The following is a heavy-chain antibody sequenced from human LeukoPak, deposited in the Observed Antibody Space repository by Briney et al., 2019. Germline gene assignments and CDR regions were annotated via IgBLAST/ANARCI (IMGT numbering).Heavy chain of an antibody. V-gene: IGHV3-23*01. D-gene: IGHD3-3*01. J-gene: IGHJ5*02. CDR3: AKESWYHLEWLFPAGFDP. Sequence: GGSLRLSCAASGFAFNSYAMSWVRQAPGKGLEWVSAISGSGGSTYYADSVKGRFTISRDNSKNTLYLQMNSLRAEDTAVYYCAKESWYHLEWLFPAGFDPWGQGTLVTVSS. CDR2: ISGSGGST. CDR1: GFAFNSYA.